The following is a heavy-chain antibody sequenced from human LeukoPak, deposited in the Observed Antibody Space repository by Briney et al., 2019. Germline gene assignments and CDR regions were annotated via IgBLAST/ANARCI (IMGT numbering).Heavy chain of an antibody. CDR1: GYTFTSYG. D-gene: IGHD3-22*01. Sequence: ASVKVSCKASGYTFTSYGISWVRQAPGQGLEWMGWISAYNGNASYAQKLQGRVTMTTDTSTSTAYMELRSLRSDDTAVYYCAREYYYDSSGYRYYYYGMDVWGQGTTVTVSS. V-gene: IGHV1-18*01. CDR2: ISAYNGNA. J-gene: IGHJ6*02. CDR3: AREYYYDSSGYRYYYYGMDV.